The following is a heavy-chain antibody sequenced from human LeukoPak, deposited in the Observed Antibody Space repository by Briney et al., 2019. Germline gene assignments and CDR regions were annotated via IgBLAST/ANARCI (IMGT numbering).Heavy chain of an antibody. CDR1: GFTFSSYS. V-gene: IGHV3-21*01. J-gene: IGHJ4*02. CDR2: ISSISSYI. CDR3: ARDRLPHYDILTGYYNLLDFDY. Sequence: GGSLRLSCAASGFTFSSYSMNWVRQAPGKGREWVSSISSISSYIYYADSVKGRFTISRDNAKNSLYLQMNSLRAEDTAVYYCARDRLPHYDILTGYYNLLDFDYWGQGTLVTVSS. D-gene: IGHD3-9*01.